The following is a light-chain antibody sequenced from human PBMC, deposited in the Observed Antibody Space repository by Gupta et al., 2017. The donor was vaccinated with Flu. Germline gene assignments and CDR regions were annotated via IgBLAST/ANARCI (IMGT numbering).Light chain of an antibody. V-gene: IGKV3-20*01. CDR1: QRVSSSY. Sequence: GTLSLSPGERATLSCRASQRVSSSYLAWYQQKPGQAPRLLIYGASSRATGIPDRFSGSGSGTDFTLTITRPEPEDFAVYYCQQYGSSLLTFGGGTKVEIK. CDR2: GAS. J-gene: IGKJ4*01. CDR3: QQYGSSLLT.